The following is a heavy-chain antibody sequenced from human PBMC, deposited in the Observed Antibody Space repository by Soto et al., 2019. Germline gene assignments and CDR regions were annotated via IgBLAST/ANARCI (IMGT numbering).Heavy chain of an antibody. CDR1: GGTLSSYA. V-gene: IGHV1-69*13. CDR2: IIPIFGTA. Sequence: SVKVSFKASGGTLSSYAISWVRHAPGQGLEWMGGIIPIFGTANYAQKFQGRVTITADESTSTAYMEMNSLRVEDTAIYYCARDQGVVIIKDHWGQGTLVTVSS. D-gene: IGHD2-8*01. J-gene: IGHJ4*02. CDR3: ARDQGVVIIKDH.